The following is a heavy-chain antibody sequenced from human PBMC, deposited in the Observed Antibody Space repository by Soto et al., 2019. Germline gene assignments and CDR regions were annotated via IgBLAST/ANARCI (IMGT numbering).Heavy chain of an antibody. D-gene: IGHD4-4*01. V-gene: IGHV1-8*01. CDR2: MNPNSGNT. CDR1: GYTFTSYD. J-gene: IGHJ4*02. CDR3: ARDSSDGYSTSFDY. Sequence: GASVKVSCKASGYTFTSYDINWVRQATGQGLEWMGWMNPNSGNTGYAQKFQGRVTMTRNTSISTAYMELSSLRSEDTAVYYCARDSSDGYSTSFDYWGQGTLVTVSS.